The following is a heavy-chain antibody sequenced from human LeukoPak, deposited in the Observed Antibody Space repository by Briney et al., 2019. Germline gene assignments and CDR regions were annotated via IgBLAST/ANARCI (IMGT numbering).Heavy chain of an antibody. CDR3: ARDPYSGSPFDY. J-gene: IGHJ4*02. V-gene: IGHV1-2*02. Sequence: ASVKVSCKASGYTFTGYYMNWVRQAPGQGLEWMGWINPDSGGTKYAQKFEGRVAMTRDTSISTAYMEVTRLSSDDTAVYFCARDPYSGSPFDYWGQGTLVTVSS. CDR1: GYTFTGYY. D-gene: IGHD1-26*01. CDR2: INPDSGGT.